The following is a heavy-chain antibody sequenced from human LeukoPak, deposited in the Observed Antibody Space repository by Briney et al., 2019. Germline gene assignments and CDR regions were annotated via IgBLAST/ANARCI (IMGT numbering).Heavy chain of an antibody. CDR2: INHSGST. Sequence: SETLSLTCAVYGGSFSGYYWSWIRQPPGKGLEWIGEINHSGSTNYNPSLKSRVTISVDTSKNQFSLKLSSVTAADTAVYYCARGSRVFDYWGQGTLVTVSS. CDR1: GGSFSGYY. J-gene: IGHJ4*02. D-gene: IGHD6-13*01. V-gene: IGHV4-34*01. CDR3: ARGSRVFDY.